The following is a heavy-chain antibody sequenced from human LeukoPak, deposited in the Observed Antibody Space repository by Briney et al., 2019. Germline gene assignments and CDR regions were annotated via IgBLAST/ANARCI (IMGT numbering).Heavy chain of an antibody. CDR1: GFTFSSYW. J-gene: IGHJ4*02. V-gene: IGHV3-7*01. CDR3: ARGPTRANSTDY. Sequence: GGSLRLSCVASGFTFSSYWMSWVRQAPGKGQEWVANIKQDGSEKYYVDSVKGRFTISRDNAKNSLYLQMNSLRAEDTAVYYCARGPTRANSTDYWGQGALVTVSS. CDR2: IKQDGSEK. D-gene: IGHD2/OR15-2a*01.